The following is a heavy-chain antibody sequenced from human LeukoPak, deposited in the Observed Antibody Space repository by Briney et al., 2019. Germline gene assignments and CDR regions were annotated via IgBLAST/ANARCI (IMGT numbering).Heavy chain of an antibody. CDR3: AKVARYYDSSGYFQH. Sequence: GRSLRLSCAASGFTFSSYGMHWVRQAPGKGLEWVAVISYDGSNKYYADSVKGRFTISRDNSKNTLYLQMNSLRAEDTAVYYCAKVARYYDSSGYFQHWGQGTLVTVSS. D-gene: IGHD3-22*01. V-gene: IGHV3-30*18. J-gene: IGHJ1*01. CDR1: GFTFSSYG. CDR2: ISYDGSNK.